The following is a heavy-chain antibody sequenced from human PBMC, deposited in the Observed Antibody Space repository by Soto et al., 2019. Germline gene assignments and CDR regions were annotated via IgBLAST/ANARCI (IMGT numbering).Heavy chain of an antibody. V-gene: IGHV3-30*18. CDR1: GFTFSSYG. CDR3: AKGFAYPYYAMDV. J-gene: IGHJ6*02. CDR2: ISYDGSNK. Sequence: QVQLVESGGGVVQPGRSLRLSCAASGFTFSSYGMHWVRQAPGKGLEWVAIISYDGSNKYYADSVKGRFTISRDNSKNTLYLQMNSLRAEDTAVYYCAKGFAYPYYAMDVWGQGTTVTVSS.